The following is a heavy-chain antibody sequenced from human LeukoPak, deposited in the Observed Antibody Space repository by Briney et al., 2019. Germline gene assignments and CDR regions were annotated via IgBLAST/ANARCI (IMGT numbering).Heavy chain of an antibody. CDR1: GYTLTELS. CDR2: FDPEDGET. V-gene: IGHV1-24*01. D-gene: IGHD7-27*01. CDR3: ATGELGLRDFDY. J-gene: IGHJ4*02. Sequence: ASVKVSCKVSGYTLTELSMHWVRQAPGKGLEWMGGFDPEDGETIYAQKFQGRVTMTEDTSTDTAYMELSSLRSEDTAVYYCATGELGLRDFDYWGQGTLVTVSS.